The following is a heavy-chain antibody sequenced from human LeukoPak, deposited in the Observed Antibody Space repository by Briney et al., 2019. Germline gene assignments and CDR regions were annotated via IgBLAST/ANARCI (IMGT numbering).Heavy chain of an antibody. J-gene: IGHJ4*02. Sequence: GGSLRLSCATSGFIFSSYAMGWVRQAPGKGLEWVSAITGGGGDTFHADSVKGRFTISRDNSKSTLYMQVNSLRAEDTAVYYCAKGSSTSRPYSFDYWGQGTLITVSS. V-gene: IGHV3-23*01. CDR3: AKGSSTSRPYSFDY. CDR2: ITGGGGDT. CDR1: GFIFSSYA. D-gene: IGHD2-2*01.